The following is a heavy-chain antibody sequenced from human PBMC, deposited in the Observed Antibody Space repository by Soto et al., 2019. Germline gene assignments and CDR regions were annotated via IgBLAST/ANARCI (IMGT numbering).Heavy chain of an antibody. CDR1: GFTFSSYA. J-gene: IGHJ4*02. CDR2: ISGSGGST. CDR3: AKDESGYSGYDFPYYFDY. V-gene: IGHV3-23*01. D-gene: IGHD5-12*01. Sequence: GGSLRLSCAASGFTFSSYAMSWVRQAPGKGLEWVSAISGSGGSTYYADSVKGRFTISRDNSKNTLYLQMNSLRAEDTAVYYCAKDESGYSGYDFPYYFDYWGQGTLVTVSS.